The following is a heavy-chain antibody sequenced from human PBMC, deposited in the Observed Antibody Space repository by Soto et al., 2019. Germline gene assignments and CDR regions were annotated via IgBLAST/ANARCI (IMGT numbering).Heavy chain of an antibody. D-gene: IGHD2-15*01. CDR2: IYNSGST. J-gene: IGHJ6*03. Sequence: QVQLQESGPGLVKPSETLSLTCTVSGVSISSSYWSWIRQPPGKGLEWIGYIYNSGSTNYNPYLKSRVTISVDTSKNQVSLGLSSVTAADTAVYYCARDRAFWSGRSCYSPPDYYYYMDVWGKGTTVTVS. CDR1: GVSISSSY. CDR3: ARDRAFWSGRSCYSPPDYYYYMDV. V-gene: IGHV4-59*01.